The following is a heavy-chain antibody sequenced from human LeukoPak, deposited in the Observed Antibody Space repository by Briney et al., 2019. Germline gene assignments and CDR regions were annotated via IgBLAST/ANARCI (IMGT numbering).Heavy chain of an antibody. Sequence: SETLSLTCTVSGGSLSSGGYYWRWLRQHPGRGLEGIGYIYYSGSIYYNPSLKSRVTISVDTSKNQFSLKLSSVTAADTDVYYCARGPTYYYDSSGYYSRYYYYYGMDVWGQGTTVTVSS. CDR3: ARGPTYYYDSSGYYSRYYYYYGMDV. D-gene: IGHD3-22*01. V-gene: IGHV4-31*03. CDR2: IYYSGSI. CDR1: GGSLSSGGYY. J-gene: IGHJ6*02.